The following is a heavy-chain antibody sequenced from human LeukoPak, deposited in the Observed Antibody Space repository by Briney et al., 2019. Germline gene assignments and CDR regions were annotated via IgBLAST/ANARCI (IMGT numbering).Heavy chain of an antibody. Sequence: GASVKVSCKASGYTFTGYYMHWVRQAPGQGLEWMGIINPSGGSTSYAQKFQGRVTMTRDTSTSTVYMDLSSLRSEDTAVYYCARDGDKYSSGWYTFIYYWGQGTLVTVSS. V-gene: IGHV1-46*01. CDR3: ARDGDKYSSGWYTFIYY. CDR2: INPSGGST. J-gene: IGHJ4*02. D-gene: IGHD6-19*01. CDR1: GYTFTGYY.